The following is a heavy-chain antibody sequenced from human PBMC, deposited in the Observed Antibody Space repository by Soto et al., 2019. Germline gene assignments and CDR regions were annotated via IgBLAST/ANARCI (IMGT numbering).Heavy chain of an antibody. CDR1: GGSISCYY. D-gene: IGHD3-3*01. Sequence: ETLPRTGTVAGGSISCYYWIWSRQPAGKGMEWIGRIYNSGSSGYKPSLRGLVTMSVDTSKKQFSLKLSSVTAEDTAVYYCARDDSCSGYPSSTDYGMNVWGQGPTVSVS. CDR3: ARDDSCSGYPSSTDYGMNV. CDR2: IYNSGSS. J-gene: IGHJ6*02. V-gene: IGHV4-4*07.